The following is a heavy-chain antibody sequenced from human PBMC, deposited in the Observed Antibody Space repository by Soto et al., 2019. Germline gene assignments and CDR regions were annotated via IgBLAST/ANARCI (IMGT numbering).Heavy chain of an antibody. CDR3: ARDAIPAYSSNLHFDP. J-gene: IGHJ5*01. CDR1: GYTFTSYY. D-gene: IGHD6-13*01. V-gene: IGHV1-46*01. Sequence: ASVKVSCKASGYTFTSYYMHWVRQAPGQGLEWMGIINASGGSTSYAHNFHCSLTMSIDPSTSPVYMQLFHLSSEDTAVYSSARDAIPAYSSNLHFDPWRQVTLVTVSS. CDR2: INASGGST.